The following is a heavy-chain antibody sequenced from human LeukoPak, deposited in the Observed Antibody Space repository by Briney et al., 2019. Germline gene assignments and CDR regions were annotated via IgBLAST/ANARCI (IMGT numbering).Heavy chain of an antibody. D-gene: IGHD2-15*01. CDR3: ARLNCSGGSCYSVDH. CDR2: IYYSGST. J-gene: IGHJ5*02. CDR1: GXSISSGAYY. Sequence: SETLSLTCTVSGXSISSGAYYWSWIRQHPGKGLEWIGYIYYSGSTYYNPSLKSRVTISVDTYKNQFSLKLSSVTAADTAVYYCARLNCSGGSCYSVDHWGQGTLVTVSS. V-gene: IGHV4-30-4*08.